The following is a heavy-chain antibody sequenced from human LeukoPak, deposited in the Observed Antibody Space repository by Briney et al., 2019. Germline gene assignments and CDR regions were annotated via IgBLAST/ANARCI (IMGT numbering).Heavy chain of an antibody. Sequence: GGSLRLSCAASGFTVSSNYMSWVRQAPGKGLEWVSVIYSGGGTYYADSVKGRFTISRDNSKNTLYLQMNSLRAEDTAVYYCARDRSDSSSWYKEYYFDYWGQGTLVTVSS. CDR2: IYSGGGT. V-gene: IGHV3-66*01. D-gene: IGHD6-13*01. CDR1: GFTVSSNY. CDR3: ARDRSDSSSWYKEYYFDY. J-gene: IGHJ4*02.